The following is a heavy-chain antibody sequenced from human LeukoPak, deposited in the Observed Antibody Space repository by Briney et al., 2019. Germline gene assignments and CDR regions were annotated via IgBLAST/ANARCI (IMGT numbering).Heavy chain of an antibody. D-gene: IGHD2-2*01. V-gene: IGHV3-7*03. J-gene: IGHJ4*02. CDR1: GFSFSSYW. Sequence: GGSLRLSCAASGFSFSSYWMSWVRQAPGKGLEWVANIKQDGSEKYYVDSLKGRFTIARDNAKNSLYLQMNSLRAEDTAVYYCARVFAFGLVPAARTLGYWGQGTLVTVSS. CDR2: IKQDGSEK. CDR3: ARVFAFGLVPAARTLGY.